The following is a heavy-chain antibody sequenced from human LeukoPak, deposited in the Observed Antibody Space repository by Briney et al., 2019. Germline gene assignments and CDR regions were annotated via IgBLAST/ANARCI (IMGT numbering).Heavy chain of an antibody. CDR3: ARGRGATPPFDY. D-gene: IGHD5-24*01. CDR2: ISSNGSTI. Sequence: MTGGSLRLSCAASGFTFSDYYMSWIRQAPGKGLEWVSYISSNGSTIYYADSVKGRFTISRDNAKNSLYLQMNSLRAEDTAVYYCARGRGATPPFDYWGQGTLVTVSS. J-gene: IGHJ4*02. V-gene: IGHV3-11*01. CDR1: GFTFSDYY.